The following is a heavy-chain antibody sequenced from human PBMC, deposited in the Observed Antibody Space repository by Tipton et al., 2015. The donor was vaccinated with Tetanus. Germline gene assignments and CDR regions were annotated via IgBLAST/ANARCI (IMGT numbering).Heavy chain of an antibody. CDR3: AKDWRWQGVHLGADH. V-gene: IGHV3-30*18. D-gene: IGHD1-1*01. Sequence: SLRLSCAASGFTFSGYGMHWVRQAPGKGLEWVAVISYDGSNKYYVDSVKGRFTISRDNFKNTLYLQMNSLRAEDTAVYYCAKDWRWQGVHLGADHWGQGTLVTVSS. CDR2: ISYDGSNK. CDR1: GFTFSGYG. J-gene: IGHJ4*02.